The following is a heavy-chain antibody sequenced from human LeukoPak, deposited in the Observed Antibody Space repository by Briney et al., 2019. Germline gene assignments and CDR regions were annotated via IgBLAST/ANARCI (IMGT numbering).Heavy chain of an antibody. Sequence: GGSLRLSCAASGFTFSSYGMHWVRQAPGKGLEWVAFIRYDGSNKYYADSAKGRFTISRDNSKNTLYLQMNSLRAEDTAVYYCAKDPSSYYENYYMDVWGKGTTVTISS. CDR3: AKDPSSYYENYYMDV. V-gene: IGHV3-30*02. CDR2: IRYDGSNK. CDR1: GFTFSSYG. J-gene: IGHJ6*03.